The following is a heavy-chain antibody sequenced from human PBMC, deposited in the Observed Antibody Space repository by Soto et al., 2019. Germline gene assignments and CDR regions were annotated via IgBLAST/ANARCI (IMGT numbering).Heavy chain of an antibody. CDR2: IYYGEST. D-gene: IGHD4-17*01. Sequence: QVLVQESGPGPVKPSQTLTLSCTVSGGSVDSGNHYWNWIRQPPGKGLEWIGYIYYGESTYYNPSLKSRATISVDTSQSRFSLRLTSVTAADTAVYYCARDMGSAMTKRIFDHWGQGTLVTVSS. V-gene: IGHV4-30-4*01. CDR3: ARDMGSAMTKRIFDH. J-gene: IGHJ4*02. CDR1: GGSVDSGNHY.